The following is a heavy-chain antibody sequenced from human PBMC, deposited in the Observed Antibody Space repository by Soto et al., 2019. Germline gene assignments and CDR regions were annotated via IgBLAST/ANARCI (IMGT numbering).Heavy chain of an antibody. D-gene: IGHD6-13*01. J-gene: IGHJ5*02. Sequence: QVQLQQWGAGLLKPSETLSLTCAVYVGSFSGYYWSWIRQPPGKGLEWIGEINHSGSTNYNPSLKSRVTISVDTSKNQFSLKLSSVTAADTAVYYCARAPTAAAQYNWFDPWGQGTLVTVSS. CDR3: ARAPTAAAQYNWFDP. V-gene: IGHV4-34*01. CDR2: INHSGST. CDR1: VGSFSGYY.